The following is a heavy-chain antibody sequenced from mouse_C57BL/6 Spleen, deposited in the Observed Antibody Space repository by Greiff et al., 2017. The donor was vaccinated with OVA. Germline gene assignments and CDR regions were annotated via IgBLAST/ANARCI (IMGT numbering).Heavy chain of an antibody. CDR3: TRHDASSGDFDY. Sequence: EVQLVESGEGLVKPGGSLKLSCAASGFTFSSYAMSWVRQTPEKRLEWVAYISSGGDYIYYADTVKGRFTISRDNARNTLYLQMSSLKSEDTAMYYCTRHDASSGDFDYWGQGTTLTVSS. CDR2: ISSGGDYI. J-gene: IGHJ2*01. D-gene: IGHD2-3*01. V-gene: IGHV5-9-1*02. CDR1: GFTFSSYA.